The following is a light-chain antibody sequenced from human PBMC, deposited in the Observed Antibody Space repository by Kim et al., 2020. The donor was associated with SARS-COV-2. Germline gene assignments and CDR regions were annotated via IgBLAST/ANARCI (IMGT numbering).Light chain of an antibody. Sequence: QSALTQPPSASGTPGQRVTISCSGSSSNIGSNTVSWYQQFPATAPKLLIYTNNQRPSGVPDRFSGSKSGTSASLAISGLQSADEADYYCATWDDSLNGWVFGGGTQLTVL. CDR3: ATWDDSLNGWV. CDR1: SSNIGSNT. CDR2: TNN. J-gene: IGLJ3*02. V-gene: IGLV1-44*01.